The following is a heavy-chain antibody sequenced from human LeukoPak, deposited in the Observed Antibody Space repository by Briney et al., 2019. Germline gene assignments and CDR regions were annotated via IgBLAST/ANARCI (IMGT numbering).Heavy chain of an antibody. Sequence: SETLSLTCAVYGGSFSGYYWSWIRQPPGKELEWIGEINHSGSTNYNPSLKSRVTISVDTSKNQFSLKLSSVTAADTAVYYCARGEDYGDNFDYWGQGTLVTVSS. J-gene: IGHJ4*02. V-gene: IGHV4-34*01. CDR2: INHSGST. CDR3: ARGEDYGDNFDY. D-gene: IGHD4-17*01. CDR1: GGSFSGYY.